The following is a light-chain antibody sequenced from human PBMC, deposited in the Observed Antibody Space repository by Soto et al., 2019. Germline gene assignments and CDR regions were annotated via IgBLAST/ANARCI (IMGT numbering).Light chain of an antibody. CDR1: QRISSW. CDR2: KAS. Sequence: DIQMTQSPSTLSASVGDRVTITCRASQRISSWLAWYQQKPWQAPKLLIYKASSLDSGVPSRFSGSGSGTEFTINISSLQPDDFATDYCPQYNSYWTCGQGTKVDIK. CDR3: PQYNSYWT. J-gene: IGKJ1*01. V-gene: IGKV1-5*03.